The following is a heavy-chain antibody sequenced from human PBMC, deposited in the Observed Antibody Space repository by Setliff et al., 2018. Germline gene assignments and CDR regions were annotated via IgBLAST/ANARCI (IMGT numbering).Heavy chain of an antibody. CDR3: AHSRYDFWSGYYVMDV. V-gene: IGHV3-48*01. J-gene: IGHJ6*03. CDR1: GFNLRTSS. CDR2: MSAMGITF. D-gene: IGHD3-3*01. Sequence: PGGSLRLSCAASGFNLRTSSMNWVRQAPGKGLEWIAFMSAMGITFYYADSVKGRFTISRDRVKNSLYLQLSRLRVDDTATYYCAHSRYDFWSGYYVMDVWGKGTTVTVSS.